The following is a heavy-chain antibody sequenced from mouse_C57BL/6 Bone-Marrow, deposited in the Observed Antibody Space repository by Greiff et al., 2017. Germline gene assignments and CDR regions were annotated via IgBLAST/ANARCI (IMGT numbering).Heavy chain of an antibody. V-gene: IGHV5-4*01. Sequence: DVQLVESGGGLVKPGGSLKLSCAASGFTFSSYAMSWVRQTPEKRLEWVATISDGGSYTYYPDNVKGRFTISRDNAKNNLYLQMSHLKSEDTAMYYCARDIYYYGSLQAWFAYWGQGTLVTVSA. J-gene: IGHJ3*01. CDR1: GFTFSSYA. D-gene: IGHD1-1*01. CDR3: ARDIYYYGSLQAWFAY. CDR2: ISDGGSYT.